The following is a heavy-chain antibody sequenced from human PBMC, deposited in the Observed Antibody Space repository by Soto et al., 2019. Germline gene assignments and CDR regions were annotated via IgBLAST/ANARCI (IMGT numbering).Heavy chain of an antibody. V-gene: IGHV4-34*01. CDR1: GGSFSAYY. CDR3: ARGSVDKVDSSGFYEY. J-gene: IGHJ4*01. D-gene: IGHD3-22*01. Sequence: SETLSLTCAVYGGSFSAYYWSWIRQPPGKGLEWIGEINHSGGTSYNPSLTSRVTISVDTSKSQFSLKLTSVTAADRAVYYCARGSVDKVDSSGFYEYWGHGTQVTVSS. CDR2: INHSGGT.